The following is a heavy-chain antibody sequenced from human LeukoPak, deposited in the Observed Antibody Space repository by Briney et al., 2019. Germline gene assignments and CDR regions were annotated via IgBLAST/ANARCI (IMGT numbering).Heavy chain of an antibody. D-gene: IGHD5-24*01. Sequence: SETLSLTCAVYGGSFSGYYWSWIRQPPGEGLEWIGEINHSGSTNYNPSLKSRVTISVDTSKNQFSLKLSSVTAADTAVYYCARGGDGYNFDYWGQGTLVTVSS. CDR1: GGSFSGYY. CDR3: ARGGDGYNFDY. J-gene: IGHJ4*02. CDR2: INHSGST. V-gene: IGHV4-34*01.